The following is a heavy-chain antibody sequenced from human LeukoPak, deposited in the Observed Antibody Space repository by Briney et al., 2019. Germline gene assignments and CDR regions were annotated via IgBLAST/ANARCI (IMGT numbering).Heavy chain of an antibody. CDR3: ARSLGSETYYEVFRDSHAFDI. CDR1: GGTFSSYA. CDR2: IIPILGIA. Sequence: ASVKVSCKASGGTFSSYAISWVRQAPGQGLEWMGRIIPILGIANYAQKFQGRVTITADKSTSTAYMELSSLRSEDTAVYYCARSLGSETYYEVFRDSHAFDIWGQGTMVTVSS. J-gene: IGHJ3*02. V-gene: IGHV1-69*04. D-gene: IGHD3-10*01.